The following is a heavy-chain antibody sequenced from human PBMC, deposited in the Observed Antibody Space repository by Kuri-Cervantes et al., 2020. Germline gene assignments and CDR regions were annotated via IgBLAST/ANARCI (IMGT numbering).Heavy chain of an antibody. Sequence: GESLKISCVASGFTFSSYWMSWVRQAPGKGLEWVANIRDDGREKYYVDSVKGRFTISRDNAKNSLYLQVNSLRAEDTAVYYCARVPWTAVADWGQGTLVTVSS. CDR1: GFTFSSYW. J-gene: IGHJ4*02. CDR2: IRDDGREK. CDR3: ARVPWTAVAD. V-gene: IGHV3-7*01. D-gene: IGHD6-19*01.